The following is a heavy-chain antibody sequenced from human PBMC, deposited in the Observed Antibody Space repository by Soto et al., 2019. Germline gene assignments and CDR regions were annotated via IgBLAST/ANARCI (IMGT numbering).Heavy chain of an antibody. Sequence: SVKVSCKASGFTFTSSAVQWVRQARGQRLEWIGWIVVGSGNTNYAQKFQERVTITRDMSTSTAYMELSSLRSEDTAVYYCAAALPPLRCSGYDATFDYWGQGSLVTVSS. D-gene: IGHD3-22*01. CDR1: GFTFTSSA. V-gene: IGHV1-58*01. CDR3: AAALPPLRCSGYDATFDY. J-gene: IGHJ4*02. CDR2: IVVGSGNT.